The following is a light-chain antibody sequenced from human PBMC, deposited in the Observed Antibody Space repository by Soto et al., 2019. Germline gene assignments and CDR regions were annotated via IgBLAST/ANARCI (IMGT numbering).Light chain of an antibody. CDR1: QSVRSN. V-gene: IGKV3-15*01. CDR3: QQYDPWPPYT. Sequence: EIVMTQSPATLSVSPGERATLSCRASQSVRSNLAWYQQKAGQAPRLPMYGASIRATGIPTRFSGSGSGTAFPLTISSLQSEDFAVSYCQQYDPWPPYTCGRGNKLEIK. CDR2: GAS. J-gene: IGKJ2*01.